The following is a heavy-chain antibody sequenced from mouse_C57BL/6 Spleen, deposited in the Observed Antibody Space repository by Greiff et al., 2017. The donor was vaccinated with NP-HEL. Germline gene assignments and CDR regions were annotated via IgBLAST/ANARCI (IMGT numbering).Heavy chain of an antibody. Sequence: EVKLVESGGGLVKPGGSLKLSCAASGFTFSSYAMSWVRQTPEKRLEWVATISDGGSYTYYPDNVKGRFTISRDNAKNNLYLQMSHLKSEDTAMYYCARRGKLAGGYYFDYWGQGTTLTVSS. CDR2: ISDGGSYT. CDR3: ARRGKLAGGYYFDY. J-gene: IGHJ2*01. CDR1: GFTFSSYA. V-gene: IGHV5-4*03. D-gene: IGHD4-1*01.